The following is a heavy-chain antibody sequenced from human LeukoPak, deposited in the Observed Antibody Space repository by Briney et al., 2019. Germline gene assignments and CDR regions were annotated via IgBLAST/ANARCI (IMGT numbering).Heavy chain of an antibody. Sequence: GGSLRLTCAASGFTVSSNYMSWVRQAPGKGLEWVSVIYSGGSTYYADSVKGRFTISRDNSKNTLYLQMNSLRAEDTAVYYCAREGGDLRYLRYWGQGTLVTVSS. CDR2: IYSGGST. CDR3: AREGGDLRYLRY. V-gene: IGHV3-66*01. D-gene: IGHD3-9*01. J-gene: IGHJ4*02. CDR1: GFTVSSNY.